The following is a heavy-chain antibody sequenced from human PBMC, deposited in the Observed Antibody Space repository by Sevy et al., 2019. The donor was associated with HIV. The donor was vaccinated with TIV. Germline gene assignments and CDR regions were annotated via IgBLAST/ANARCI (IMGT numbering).Heavy chain of an antibody. D-gene: IGHD3-10*01. J-gene: IGHJ4*02. CDR1: GFTFSSYG. Sequence: GGSLRLSCAASGFTFSSYGMHWVRQAPGKGLEWVAVISYDGSNKYYADSVKGRFTISRDNSKNTLYLQMNCLRWEDRAVDYCASEEVLLWFGALPACYFDYWGQGTLVTVSS. CDR3: ASEEVLLWFGALPACYFDY. V-gene: IGHV3-30*03. CDR2: ISYDGSNK.